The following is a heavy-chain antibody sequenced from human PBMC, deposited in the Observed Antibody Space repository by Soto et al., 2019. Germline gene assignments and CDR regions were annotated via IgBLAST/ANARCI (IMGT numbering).Heavy chain of an antibody. D-gene: IGHD2-15*01. CDR1: GFTVSSNY. CDR3: AKDLVGSNADYYDY. V-gene: IGHV3-23*01. Sequence: HPGGSLRLSCAASGFTVSSNYMSWVRQAPGKGLEWVAAISGSGGSTYYADSVKGRFTISRENSKNTLYLQMNSLRAEDAAVYYCAKDLVGSNADYYDYWGQGT. J-gene: IGHJ4*02. CDR2: ISGSGGST.